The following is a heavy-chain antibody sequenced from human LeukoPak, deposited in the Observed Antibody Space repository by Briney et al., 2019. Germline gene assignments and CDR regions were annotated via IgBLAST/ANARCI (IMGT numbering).Heavy chain of an antibody. CDR2: INPSGGST. CDR1: GYTFTSYY. CDR3: ARDDSSSSTHGGYYYYMDV. Sequence: ASVKVSCKASGYTFTSYYMHWVRQAPGQGLEWMGIINPSGGSTSYAQKFQGRVTMTRDMSTSTVYMELSSLRSEDTAVYYCARDDSSSSTHGGYYYYMDVWGKGITVTVSS. D-gene: IGHD6-6*01. V-gene: IGHV1-46*01. J-gene: IGHJ6*03.